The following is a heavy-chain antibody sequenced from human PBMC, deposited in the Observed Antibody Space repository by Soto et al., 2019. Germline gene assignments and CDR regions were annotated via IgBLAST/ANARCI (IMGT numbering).Heavy chain of an antibody. CDR2: IYYSGST. CDR3: ARALILTGYYIHDAFDI. J-gene: IGHJ3*02. Sequence: QVQLQESGPGLVKPSETLSLTCTVSGGSISSYYWSWIRQPPGKGLEWIGYIYYSGSTNYNPSLKSPVTISVDTSKIQFSLKLSSVTAADTAVYYCARALILTGYYIHDAFDIWGQGTMVTVSS. CDR1: GGSISSYY. D-gene: IGHD3-9*01. V-gene: IGHV4-59*01.